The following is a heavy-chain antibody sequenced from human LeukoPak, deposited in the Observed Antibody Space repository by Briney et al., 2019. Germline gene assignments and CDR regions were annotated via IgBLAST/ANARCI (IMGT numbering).Heavy chain of an antibody. Sequence: GGSLRLSCAASGFTFSSYWMHWVRQAPGKGLVWVSRINSDGSSTSYADSVKGRFTISRDNAKNTLYLQMNSLRAEDTAVYYCAKFPQYYYGSGSYSNYWGQGTLVTVSS. V-gene: IGHV3-74*01. J-gene: IGHJ4*02. D-gene: IGHD3-10*01. CDR2: INSDGSST. CDR3: AKFPQYYYGSGSYSNY. CDR1: GFTFSSYW.